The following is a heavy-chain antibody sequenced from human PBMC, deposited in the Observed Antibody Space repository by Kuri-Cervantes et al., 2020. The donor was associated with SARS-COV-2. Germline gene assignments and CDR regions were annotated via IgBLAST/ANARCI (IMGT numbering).Heavy chain of an antibody. V-gene: IGHV3-30*04. CDR1: GFTFSSYA. D-gene: IGHD6-13*01. CDR2: ISYDGSNK. J-gene: IGHJ4*02. CDR3: ARGGRISSSFDY. Sequence: GESLKISCAASGFTFSSYAMSWVRQAPGKGLEWVAVISYDGSNKYYADSVKGRFTISRDNSKNTLYLQMNSLRAEDTAVYYCARGGRISSSFDYWGQGTLVTVSS.